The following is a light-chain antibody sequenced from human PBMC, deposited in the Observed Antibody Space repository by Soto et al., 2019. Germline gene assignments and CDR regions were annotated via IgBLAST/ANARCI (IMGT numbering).Light chain of an antibody. Sequence: EIVLTQSPGTLSLSPGERATLSCRASQNVSNNYIAWYQQKPGQAPRLLIFGSSDMATGIPDRFSGSGSGTDFTLTISRLEPEDFAVYYCHQYGSSPPYTFGQGTNLEI. CDR1: QNVSNNY. CDR3: HQYGSSPPYT. CDR2: GSS. V-gene: IGKV3-20*01. J-gene: IGKJ2*01.